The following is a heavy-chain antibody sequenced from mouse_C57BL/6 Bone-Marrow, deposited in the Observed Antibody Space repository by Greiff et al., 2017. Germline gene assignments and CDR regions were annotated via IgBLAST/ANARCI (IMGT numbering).Heavy chain of an antibody. D-gene: IGHD1-1*01. CDR3: AKRGGYGSSPFYAMDD. J-gene: IGHJ4*01. Sequence: QVQLQQSGPGLVQPSQSLSITCTVSGFSLTSYGVHWVRQSPGKGLEWLGVIWRGGSTDYNAAFMSRLSITKDNTKSQVFFKMNSLQADDTAIYYCAKRGGYGSSPFYAMDDWGQGTSVTVSS. CDR2: IWRGGST. CDR1: GFSLTSYG. V-gene: IGHV2-5*01.